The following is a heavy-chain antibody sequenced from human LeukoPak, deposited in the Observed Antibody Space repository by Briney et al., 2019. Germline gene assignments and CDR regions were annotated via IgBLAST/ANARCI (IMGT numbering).Heavy chain of an antibody. CDR1: GGTFSSYT. CDR2: IIPILGIA. Sequence: GSSVTVSCKPSGGTFSSYTISWVRQAPAQGLEWMGRIIPILGIANYAQKFQGRVTITADKSTSTAYMELSSLRSEDTAVYYCARDGGYDSSGYHAYYFDYWGQGTLVTVSS. D-gene: IGHD3-22*01. V-gene: IGHV1-69*04. CDR3: ARDGGYDSSGYHAYYFDY. J-gene: IGHJ4*02.